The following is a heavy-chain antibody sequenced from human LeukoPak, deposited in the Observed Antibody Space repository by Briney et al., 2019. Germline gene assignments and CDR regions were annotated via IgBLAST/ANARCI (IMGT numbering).Heavy chain of an antibody. CDR1: GGSISSYY. V-gene: IGHV4-59*08. CDR3: ARRTVTGGFDY. D-gene: IGHD4-17*01. Sequence: NPSETLSLTCTVSGGSISSYYWSWIRQPPGKGLEWIGYIYYSGSTNYNPSLKSRVTISVDTSKNQFSLKLSSVTAADTAVYYCARRTVTGGFDYWGQGTLVTVSS. J-gene: IGHJ4*02. CDR2: IYYSGST.